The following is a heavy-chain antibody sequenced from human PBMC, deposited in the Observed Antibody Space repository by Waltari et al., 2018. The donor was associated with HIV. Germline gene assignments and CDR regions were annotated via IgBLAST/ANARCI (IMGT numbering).Heavy chain of an antibody. V-gene: IGHV4-34*01. Sequence: VQLQQWGAGLLTASATLSLPRAVYRGSFSGYSFSWLRPPPGKGLEWIGEINHSGSTNYNPSLKSRVTISVDTSKNQFSLKLTSVTAADTAVYYCARGSLKTYYYDSSGYYYFDYWGQGTLVTVSS. J-gene: IGHJ4*02. CDR3: ARGSLKTYYYDSSGYYYFDY. CDR2: INHSGST. CDR1: RGSFSGYS. D-gene: IGHD3-22*01.